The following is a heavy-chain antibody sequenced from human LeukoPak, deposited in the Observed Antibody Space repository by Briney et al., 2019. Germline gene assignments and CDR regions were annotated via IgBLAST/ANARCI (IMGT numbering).Heavy chain of an antibody. Sequence: AASVKVSCKASGYTFTVYYMHWVRQVPGQGLEWMGWINPNSGGTNYAQKFQGRVTMTRDTSISTAYMELSRLRSDDTAVYYCARDFFDRSSWVDYWGQGTLVTVSS. CDR3: ARDFFDRSSWVDY. V-gene: IGHV1-2*02. CDR2: INPNSGGT. D-gene: IGHD6-13*01. CDR1: GYTFTVYY. J-gene: IGHJ4*02.